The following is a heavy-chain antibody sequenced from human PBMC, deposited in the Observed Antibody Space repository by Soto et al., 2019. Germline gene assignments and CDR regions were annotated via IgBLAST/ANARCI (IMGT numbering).Heavy chain of an antibody. J-gene: IGHJ4*01. CDR3: AKYTITYSISYDLDH. D-gene: IGHD6-6*01. CDR1: GFSFSGFA. Sequence: EVQMLESGGGLVQPGGSLRLSCVASGFSFSGFAMSWVRQAPGKGRVWVSSITGTGVSIYYADSVRGRFTISRDNSKNTLCMQMSGLRAEDPARYYCAKYTITYSISYDLDHLGRGALDTVSS. CDR2: ITGTGVSI. V-gene: IGHV3-23*01.